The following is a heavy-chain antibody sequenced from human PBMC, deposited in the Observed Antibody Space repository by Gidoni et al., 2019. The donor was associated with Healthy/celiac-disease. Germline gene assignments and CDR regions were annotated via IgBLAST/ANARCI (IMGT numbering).Heavy chain of an antibody. CDR3: AKDDDLWYYFDY. J-gene: IGHJ4*02. Sequence: EVQLLESGGGLVQPGGSLRLSCAASGFTFSSYAMSWVRQAPGKGLGWVSAISGSGGSTYYADSVKGRFTISRDNSKNTLYLQMNSLRAEDTAVYYCAKDDDLWYYFDYWGQGTLVTVSS. V-gene: IGHV3-23*01. CDR2: ISGSGGST. D-gene: IGHD3-3*01. CDR1: GFTFSSYA.